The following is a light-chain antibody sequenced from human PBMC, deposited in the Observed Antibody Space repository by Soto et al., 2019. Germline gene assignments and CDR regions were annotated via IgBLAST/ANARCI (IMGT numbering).Light chain of an antibody. CDR2: AAS. CDR1: QAIRNF. Sequence: DIQMTQSPTSLSACVGDRVTITCRASQAIRNFVAWYQQKPGKAPKLLIYAASTLQSGVPSRFSGSGSGTDFTLTINSLQPEDVATYSCQKYSSVPVFGPGTKVEIK. V-gene: IGKV1-27*01. CDR3: QKYSSVPV. J-gene: IGKJ3*01.